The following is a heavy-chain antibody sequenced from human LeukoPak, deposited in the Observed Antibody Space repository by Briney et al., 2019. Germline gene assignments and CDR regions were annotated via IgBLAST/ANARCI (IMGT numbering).Heavy chain of an antibody. CDR3: AREDTTINWFDP. CDR2: IYYSGST. J-gene: IGHJ5*02. Sequence: SETLSLTCTVSGGSISSSSYYWGWIRQPPGKGLEWIGSIYYSGSTYYNPSLKSRVTISVDTSKNQFSLKLSSVTAADTAVYYCAREDTTINWFDPWGQGTLVTVSS. V-gene: IGHV4-39*07. D-gene: IGHD3-9*01. CDR1: GGSISSSSYY.